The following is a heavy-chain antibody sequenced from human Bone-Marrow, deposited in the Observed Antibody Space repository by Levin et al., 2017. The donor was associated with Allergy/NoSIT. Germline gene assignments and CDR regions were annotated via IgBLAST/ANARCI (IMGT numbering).Heavy chain of an antibody. J-gene: IGHJ5*02. CDR1: GYTFTSYG. CDR2: ISAYNGNT. V-gene: IGHV1-18*01. D-gene: IGHD2-8*01. CDR3: ARGGYCTNGVCDPPFDP. Sequence: RASVKVSCKASGYTFTSYGISWVRQAPGQGLEWMGWISAYNGNTNYAQKLQGRVTMTTDTSTSTAYMELRSLRSDDTAVYYCARGGYCTNGVCDPPFDPWGQGTLVTVSS.